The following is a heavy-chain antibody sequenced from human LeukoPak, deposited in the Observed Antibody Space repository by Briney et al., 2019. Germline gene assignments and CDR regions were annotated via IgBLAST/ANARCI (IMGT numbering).Heavy chain of an antibody. J-gene: IGHJ4*02. CDR1: GGSFSGYY. Sequence: SETLSLTCAVYGGSFSGYYWSWIRQHPGKGLEWIGYIYYSGSTYYNPSLKSRVTISEDTSQNQFSLKLSSVTAADTAVYFCAGGAGYCSTTTCYSYFAHWGQGALVTVSS. D-gene: IGHD2-2*01. CDR3: AGGAGYCSTTTCYSYFAH. CDR2: IYYSGST. V-gene: IGHV4-59*06.